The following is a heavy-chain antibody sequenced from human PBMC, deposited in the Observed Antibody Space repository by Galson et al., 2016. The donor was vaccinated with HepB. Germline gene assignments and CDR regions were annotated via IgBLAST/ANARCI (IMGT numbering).Heavy chain of an antibody. CDR3: ATEGLIGGTYSYFQH. Sequence: SLRLSCAASGFTFIDYGVHWVRRAPGEGLEWVAVISYDGRSKNYADAMRGRFTVSRDNSKNTVFLEMNSLSAEDTAVYFCATEGLIGGTYSYFQHWGPGTLVTVSP. D-gene: IGHD1-26*01. V-gene: IGHV3-30*03. CDR1: GFTFIDYG. CDR2: ISYDGRSK. J-gene: IGHJ1*01.